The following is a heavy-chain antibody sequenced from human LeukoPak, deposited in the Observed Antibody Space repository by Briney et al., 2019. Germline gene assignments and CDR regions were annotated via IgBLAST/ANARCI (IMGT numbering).Heavy chain of an antibody. Sequence: PSETLSLTCSVSGASISSSSYYWGWIRQPPGKGLEWIGSIYYSGSTYYNPSLKSRVTISVDTSKNQFSLKLSSVTAADTAVYYCAVYRRWIQLNFYSYWGQGTLVTVSS. D-gene: IGHD5-18*01. CDR3: AVYRRWIQLNFYSY. CDR1: GASISSSSYY. CDR2: IYYSGST. V-gene: IGHV4-39*07. J-gene: IGHJ4*02.